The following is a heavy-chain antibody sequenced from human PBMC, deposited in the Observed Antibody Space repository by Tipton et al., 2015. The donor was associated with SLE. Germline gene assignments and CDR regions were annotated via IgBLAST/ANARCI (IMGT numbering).Heavy chain of an antibody. CDR1: GFTLRSYA. CDR3: ARGILGDPVAFDM. Sequence: GSLRLSCVASGFTLRSYAMTWVRQAPGKGLEWVSSISDTGGTTYYADSVTGRFTISRDNSKNTLYLQMNSLRAEDTAVYYCARGILGDPVAFDMWGQGTMGIVSS. V-gene: IGHV3-23*01. D-gene: IGHD1-26*01. J-gene: IGHJ3*02. CDR2: ISDTGGTT.